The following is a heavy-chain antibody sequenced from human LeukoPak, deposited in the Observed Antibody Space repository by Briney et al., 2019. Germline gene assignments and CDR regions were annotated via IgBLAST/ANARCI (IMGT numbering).Heavy chain of an antibody. CDR3: AREFIVVVPAAAYGMDV. D-gene: IGHD2-2*01. CDR2: ITTYNGNT. Sequence: ASMTFSCNASGYTFTSFGINWERQHPGHHLEWTASITTYNGNTNYAQKLQGRVTMTTDTSTSTAYMELRSLRSDDTAVYYCAREFIVVVPAAAYGMDVWGQGTTVTVSS. CDR1: GYTFTSFG. V-gene: IGHV1-18*01. J-gene: IGHJ6*02.